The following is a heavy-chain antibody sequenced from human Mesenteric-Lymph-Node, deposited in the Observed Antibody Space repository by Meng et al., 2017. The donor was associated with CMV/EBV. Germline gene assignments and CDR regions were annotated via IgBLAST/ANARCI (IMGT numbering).Heavy chain of an antibody. CDR3: AIAIAYRNYFDY. Sequence: SETLSLTCSVSGCFISSSDYYWGWIRQPPGKGLEWIGRIYYSGNTHYNRSLKSRLTISVDTSKYQFSLRLSSVTAADAAVYYCAIAIAYRNYFDYWGQGTLVTVSS. D-gene: IGHD4-11*01. V-gene: IGHV4-39*07. CDR1: GCFISSSDYY. J-gene: IGHJ4*02. CDR2: IYYSGNT.